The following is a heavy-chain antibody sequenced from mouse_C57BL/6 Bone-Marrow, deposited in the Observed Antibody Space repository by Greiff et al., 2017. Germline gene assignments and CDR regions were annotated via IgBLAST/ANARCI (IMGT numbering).Heavy chain of an antibody. J-gene: IGHJ3*01. CDR3: ARGRRNCYGSTWFAY. D-gene: IGHD1-1*01. CDR2: IYPRSGNT. Sequence: VQLQQSGAELARPGASVKLSCKASGYTFTSYGISWVKQRTGQGLEWIGEIYPRSGNTYYNEKFKGKATLTADKSSSTAYMELRSLTSEDSAVYFGARGRRNCYGSTWFAYWGQGTLVTVSA. V-gene: IGHV1-81*01. CDR1: GYTFTSYG.